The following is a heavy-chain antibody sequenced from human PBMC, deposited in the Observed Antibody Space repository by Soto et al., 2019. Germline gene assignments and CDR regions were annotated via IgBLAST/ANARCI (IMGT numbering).Heavy chain of an antibody. CDR3: ARLPVPLVSVLYIDPLDARESTSDVDI. D-gene: IGHD2-21*02. CDR1: GFTFSHYP. CDR2: ISFDGSNK. Sequence: QMQLVQSGGGVVQPGTSLRLSCAASGFTFSHYPIHWVRQAPGKGLEWVAVISFDGSNKFYADSVKGRFTISKDNSQNTRYLQMNDLTHEDTALYYCARLPVPLVSVLYIDPLDARESTSDVDIWGKGTTVTVSS. J-gene: IGHJ6*04. V-gene: IGHV3-30*04.